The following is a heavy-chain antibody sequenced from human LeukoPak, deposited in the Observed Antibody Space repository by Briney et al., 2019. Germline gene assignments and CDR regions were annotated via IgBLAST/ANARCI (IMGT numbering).Heavy chain of an antibody. D-gene: IGHD2-2*01. V-gene: IGHV3-21*01. Sequence: GGSLRLSCAASGFTFSSYSMTWVRQAPGKGLEWVSSISSSSSYIYYADSVKGRFTISRDNAKNSLYLQMNSLRAEDTAVYYCARGEARARMLNIVVVPAAGQGYWGQGTLVTVSS. CDR1: GFTFSSYS. CDR2: ISSSSSYI. J-gene: IGHJ4*02. CDR3: ARGEARARMLNIVVVPAAGQGY.